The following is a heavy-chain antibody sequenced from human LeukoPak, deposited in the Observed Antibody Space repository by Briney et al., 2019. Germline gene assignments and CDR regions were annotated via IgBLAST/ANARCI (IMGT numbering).Heavy chain of an antibody. J-gene: IGHJ4*02. CDR2: IIPILGIA. CDR1: GGTFSSYA. V-gene: IGHV1-69*04. Sequence: PSVKVSCKASGGTFSSYAISWVRQAPGQGLEWMGRIIPILGIANYAQKFQGRVTITADKSTSTAYMELSSLRAEDTAVYYCAKDRGSGSPDYWGQGTLVTVSS. D-gene: IGHD1-26*01. CDR3: AKDRGSGSPDY.